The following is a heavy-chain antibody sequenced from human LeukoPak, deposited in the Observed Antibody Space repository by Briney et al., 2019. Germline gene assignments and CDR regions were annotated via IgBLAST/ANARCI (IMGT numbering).Heavy chain of an antibody. CDR3: AKQPRPRAPAEYFSDY. CDR2: ISGSGGTT. D-gene: IGHD1-14*01. CDR1: GGSTSSGTYH. V-gene: IGHV3-23*01. Sequence: ETLSLTCTVSGGSTSSGTYHWGWIRQPPGKGLEWVSSISGSGGTTYYADSVKGRFTISRDNSNNTMYMQMNNLRAEDTAVYYCAKQPRPRAPAEYFSDYWGQGTLVTVSS. J-gene: IGHJ4*02.